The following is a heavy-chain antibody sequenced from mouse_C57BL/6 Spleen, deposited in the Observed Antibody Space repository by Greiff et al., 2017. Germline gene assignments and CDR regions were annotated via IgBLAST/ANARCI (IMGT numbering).Heavy chain of an antibody. Sequence: QVQLKQSGAELVRPGTSVKGSCKASGYAFTNYLIEGVKQRPGQGLEWIGVINPGSGGTNYNEKFKGKATLTADKSSSTAYMQLSSLTSEDSAVYFCARTTAQAYAMDYWGQGTSVTVSS. CDR3: ARTTAQAYAMDY. CDR2: INPGSGGT. V-gene: IGHV1-54*01. CDR1: GYAFTNYL. D-gene: IGHD3-2*02. J-gene: IGHJ4*01.